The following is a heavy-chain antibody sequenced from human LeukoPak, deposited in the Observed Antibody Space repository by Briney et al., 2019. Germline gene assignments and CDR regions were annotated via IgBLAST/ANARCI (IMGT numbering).Heavy chain of an antibody. CDR1: GYTFTGYY. J-gene: IGHJ4*02. D-gene: IGHD3-22*01. V-gene: IGHV1-2*02. CDR3: ARDLEGGSGYYSYFDY. CDR2: INPNSGGT. Sequence: ASVKVCCKASGYTFTGYYMHWVRQAPGQGVEWMGWINPNSGGTNYAQKFQGRVTMTRDTSISTAYMELSRLRSDDTAVYYCARDLEGGSGYYSYFDYWGQGTLVTVSS.